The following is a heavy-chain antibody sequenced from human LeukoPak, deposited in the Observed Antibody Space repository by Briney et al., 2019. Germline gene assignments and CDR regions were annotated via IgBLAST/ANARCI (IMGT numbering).Heavy chain of an antibody. V-gene: IGHV4-39*01. CDR1: GGSISSSGYY. Sequence: SETLSLTCTVSGGSISSSGYYWGWIRQPPGKGLEWVGSVYYTGSTFYNPSLKSRVTTSVDTSKNQFSPKLSSVTAADTAVYYCARRSWPREPFDPWGQGTLVTVSS. J-gene: IGHJ5*02. D-gene: IGHD1-14*01. CDR2: VYYTGST. CDR3: ARRSWPREPFDP.